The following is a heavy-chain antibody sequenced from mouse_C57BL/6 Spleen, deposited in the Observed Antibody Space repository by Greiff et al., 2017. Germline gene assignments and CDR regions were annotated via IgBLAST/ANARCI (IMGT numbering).Heavy chain of an antibody. CDR1: GFTFSDYY. CDR2: ISNGGGST. D-gene: IGHD2-3*01. V-gene: IGHV5-12*01. J-gene: IGHJ3*01. Sequence: EVQGVESGGGFVQPGGSLKLSCAASGFTFSDYYMYWVRQTPEKRLEWVAYISNGGGSTYYPNTVKGRFTIARDNAKNTLYLQMSRLKSEDTDMYYCAREDGGLLRGACWFDYWGQGTLVTVSA. CDR3: AREDGGLLRGACWFDY.